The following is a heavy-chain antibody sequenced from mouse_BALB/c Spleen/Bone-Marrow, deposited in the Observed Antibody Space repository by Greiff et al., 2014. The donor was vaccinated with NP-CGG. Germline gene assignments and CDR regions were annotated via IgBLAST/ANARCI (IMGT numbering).Heavy chain of an antibody. CDR1: GFTFSSFG. Sequence: DVMLVESGGGLVQPGGSRKLSCTASGFTFSSFGMHWVRQAPEKGLEWVAYISSDSDTIYYADTVKGRFTISRDNPKNTLFLQMTSLRSEDTAMYYCTRDHDYDWYFDVWGAGTTVTASS. J-gene: IGHJ1*01. V-gene: IGHV5-17*02. CDR2: ISSDSDTI. D-gene: IGHD2-4*01. CDR3: TRDHDYDWYFDV.